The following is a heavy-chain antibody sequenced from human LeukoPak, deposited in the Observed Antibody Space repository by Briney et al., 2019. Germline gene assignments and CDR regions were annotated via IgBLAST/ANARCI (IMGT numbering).Heavy chain of an antibody. V-gene: IGHV3-23*01. CDR3: ASGRYDWNDVGYFDY. CDR2: IFGNGRTT. Sequence: PGGSLRLSCAASGFTFSTFAMSWVRQAPGKGLEWVSAIFGNGRTTYYADSVKGRFTISRDNSKNTLYLQMNSLRAEDTAVYYCASGRYDWNDVGYFDYWGQGTLVSVSS. D-gene: IGHD1-1*01. J-gene: IGHJ4*02. CDR1: GFTFSTFA.